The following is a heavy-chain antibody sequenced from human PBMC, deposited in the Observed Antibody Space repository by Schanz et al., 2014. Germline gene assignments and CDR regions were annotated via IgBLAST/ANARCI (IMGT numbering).Heavy chain of an antibody. J-gene: IGHJ4*02. V-gene: IGHV3-33*08. CDR2: IWSDGTNE. CDR1: GFAVDNYY. Sequence: VQLVASGGGLVQPGGSLRLSCAASGFAVDNYYMSCVRQAPGRGLEWVAVIWSDGTNEYYADSVKGRFTISRDNSKNTVHLQMNSLRAEDTGLYFCARGGSGSHYRLDYWGQGTLVTVSS. CDR3: ARGGSGSHYRLDY. D-gene: IGHD1-26*01.